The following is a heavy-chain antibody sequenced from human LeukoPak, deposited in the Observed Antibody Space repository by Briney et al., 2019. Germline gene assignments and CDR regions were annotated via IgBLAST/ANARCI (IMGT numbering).Heavy chain of an antibody. CDR2: ISYDGSNK. D-gene: IGHD3-3*01. CDR3: AREADFWSGYYNYFDY. Sequence: GGSLRLSCAASGFAFSSYAMHWVRQAPGKGLEWVAVISYDGSNKYYADSVKGRFTISRDNSKNTLYLQMNSLRAEDTAVYYCAREADFWSGYYNYFDYWGQGTLVTVSS. V-gene: IGHV3-30-3*01. J-gene: IGHJ4*02. CDR1: GFAFSSYA.